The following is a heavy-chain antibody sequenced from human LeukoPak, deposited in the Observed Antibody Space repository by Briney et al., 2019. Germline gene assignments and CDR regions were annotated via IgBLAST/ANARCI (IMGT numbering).Heavy chain of an antibody. CDR1: GFTFSDFD. CDR2: ISGSAHDV. V-gene: IGHV3-11*01. Sequence: GGSLRLSCAASGFTFSDFDMTWIRQAQGKGLELLSYISGSAHDVNYIDSVRGRFTISRDNAKNSLYLHMNSLTVEDTAVYYCSRDPRHNDYWGQGTLVTVSS. J-gene: IGHJ4*02. CDR3: SRDPRHNDY.